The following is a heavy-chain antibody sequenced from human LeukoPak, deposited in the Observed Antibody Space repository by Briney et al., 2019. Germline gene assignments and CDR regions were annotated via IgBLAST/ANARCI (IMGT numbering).Heavy chain of an antibody. V-gene: IGHV3-48*01. D-gene: IGHD2-2*01. J-gene: IGHJ3*02. Sequence: PGESLTLSCAASGVTFRTYSMNWVRQPPGKGLEWVSYICSSGSTIYYPAPEKGRFTISRDNAKTSLHLQMNSLRADDTALYYCAREGLLVPATIDAFDTWGQGTMVTASS. CDR3: AREGLLVPATIDAFDT. CDR2: ICSSGSTI. CDR1: GVTFRTYS.